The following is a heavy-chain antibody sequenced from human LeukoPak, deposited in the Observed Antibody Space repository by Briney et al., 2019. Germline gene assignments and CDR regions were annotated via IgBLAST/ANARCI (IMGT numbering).Heavy chain of an antibody. CDR1: GGSFSGYY. D-gene: IGHD4-17*01. V-gene: IGHV4-34*01. J-gene: IGHJ4*02. CDR3: ARLPESGYGVSDY. Sequence: SETLSLTCAVYGGSFSGYYWSWIRQPPGKGLEWIGEINHSGSTNYNPSLKSRVTISVDTSKNQFSLKLSSVTAADTAVYYCARLPESGYGVSDYWGQGTLVTVS. CDR2: INHSGST.